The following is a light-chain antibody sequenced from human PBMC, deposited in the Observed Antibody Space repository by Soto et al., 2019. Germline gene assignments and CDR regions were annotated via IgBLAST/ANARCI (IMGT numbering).Light chain of an antibody. CDR2: DVT. CDR1: SSELRAFHY. CDR3: CSCERDSTYAL. V-gene: IGLV2-11*01. Sequence: SSLTHPLSFSVAPGYSFTISCAAASSELRAFHYVSWYQQHPGKAPKNIIYDVTKRPSGVHDRFSGSKSGNTASLTISGIKYEDEAEYYCCSCERDSTYALFGGGTK. J-gene: IGLJ2*01.